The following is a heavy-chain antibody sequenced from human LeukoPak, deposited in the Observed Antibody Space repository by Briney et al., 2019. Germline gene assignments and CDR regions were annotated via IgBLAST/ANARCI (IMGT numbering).Heavy chain of an antibody. V-gene: IGHV3-9*01. CDR1: GFTFDDYA. CDR3: ASGDSSWYYFDY. CDR2: IGWNSCII. J-gene: IGHJ4*02. D-gene: IGHD6-13*01. Sequence: PGRSLRLSSAASGFTFDDYAMHWVRQAPGKGLEWVSGIGWNSCIIAYADSVKGRLTISRDNDKNSLYLQMNSLRAEDTAVYYCASGDSSWYYFDYWGQGTLVTVSS.